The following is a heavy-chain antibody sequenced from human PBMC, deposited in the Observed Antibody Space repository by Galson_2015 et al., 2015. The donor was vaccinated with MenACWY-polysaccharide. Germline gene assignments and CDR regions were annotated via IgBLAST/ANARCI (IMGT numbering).Heavy chain of an antibody. CDR3: ARKGSDCGGSRRHSGFDY. V-gene: IGHV4-4*02. CDR1: GGSISSSNW. Sequence: SETLSLTCAVSGGSISSSNWWSWVRQPPGKGLEWIGEIYHSGSTNYNPSLKSRVTISVDKSKNQFSLKLNSVTAADTAVYYCARKGSDCGGSRRHSGFDYWGQGTLVTVSS. D-gene: IGHD2-15*01. CDR2: IYHSGST. J-gene: IGHJ4*02.